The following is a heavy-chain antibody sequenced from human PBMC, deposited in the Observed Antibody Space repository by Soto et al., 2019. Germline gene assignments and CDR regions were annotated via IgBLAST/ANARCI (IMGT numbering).Heavy chain of an antibody. CDR3: ARAPYCSSTSCYSHVISGNYYYYLDV. CDR2: IIPILGIA. J-gene: IGHJ6*03. D-gene: IGHD2-2*02. CDR1: GGTFSSYT. V-gene: IGHV1-69*02. Sequence: SVKVSCKASGGTFSSYTISWVRQAPGQGLEWMGRIIPILGIANYAQKFQGRVTITADKSTSTAYMELSSLRSEDTAVYYCARAPYCSSTSCYSHVISGNYYYYLDVWGKGTTVTVSS.